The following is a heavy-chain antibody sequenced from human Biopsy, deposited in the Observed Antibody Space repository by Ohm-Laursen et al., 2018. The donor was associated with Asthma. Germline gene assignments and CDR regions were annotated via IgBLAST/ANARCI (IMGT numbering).Heavy chain of an antibody. Sequence: SQTLSLTCPVSGVSISSDYWSWIRQPPGKGLEWIGHIYYSGSTNYQPSPKSRVTISVDTSKNQLSLKLRSVTAADAAVYYCARGISRVTGLFDHFDSWGQGTLVTVSS. V-gene: IGHV4-59*01. J-gene: IGHJ4*02. CDR3: ARGISRVTGLFDHFDS. D-gene: IGHD2-21*02. CDR1: GVSISSDY. CDR2: IYYSGST.